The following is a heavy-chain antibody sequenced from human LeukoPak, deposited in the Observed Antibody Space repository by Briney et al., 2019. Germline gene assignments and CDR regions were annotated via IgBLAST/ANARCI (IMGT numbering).Heavy chain of an antibody. D-gene: IGHD4-17*01. Sequence: GGSLRLSCAASGFTFSSFAMTWVRQAPGEGLEWVSTISGSGGSTYYADSVKGRFTISRDNSKNTPYLQMNSLRAEDTAVYYCAKARSSTVTTSFDYWGQGTLVTVSS. V-gene: IGHV3-23*01. CDR3: AKARSSTVTTSFDY. CDR2: ISGSGGST. CDR1: GFTFSSFA. J-gene: IGHJ4*02.